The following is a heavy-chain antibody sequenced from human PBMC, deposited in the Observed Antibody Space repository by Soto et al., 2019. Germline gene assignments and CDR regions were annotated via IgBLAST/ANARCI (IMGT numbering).Heavy chain of an antibody. CDR1: GGSISSYY. CDR2: IYYSGST. D-gene: IGHD2-21*02. Sequence: SETLSLTCTVSGGSISSYYWSWIRQPPGKGLEWIGHIYYSGSTNYNPSLKSRVAVSVDTSKNQFSLKLSSVTAADTAVYYCVRHPSDLWFDPWGQGTLVTVSS. V-gene: IGHV4-59*08. CDR3: VRHPSDLWFDP. J-gene: IGHJ5*02.